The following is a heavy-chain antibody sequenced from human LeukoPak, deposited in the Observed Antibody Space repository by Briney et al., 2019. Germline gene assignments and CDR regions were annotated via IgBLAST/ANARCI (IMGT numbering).Heavy chain of an antibody. J-gene: IGHJ2*01. Sequence: SETLSLTCTVSGGSISSYYWSWIRQPAGKGLEWIGRTYTSGSINYNPSLKSRVTMSVDTSKNQFSLKLSSVTAADTAVYYCARAPSRRQLRRYFDLWGRGTLVTVSS. CDR2: TYTSGSI. CDR3: ARAPSRRQLRRYFDL. D-gene: IGHD2-2*01. V-gene: IGHV4-4*07. CDR1: GGSISSYY.